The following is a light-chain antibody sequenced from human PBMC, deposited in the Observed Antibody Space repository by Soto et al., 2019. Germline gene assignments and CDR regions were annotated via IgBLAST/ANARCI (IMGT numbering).Light chain of an antibody. V-gene: IGLV2-14*01. CDR3: SSYTSGSTLG. Sequence: QSALTQPASVSGSPGQSITISCTGTSSDVGSYNYVSWYQHHPGKAPRLMIYASSNRPSGVSHRFSGSRSGNTASLTISGLQAEDEADYYCSSYTSGSTLGFGSGTKVTVL. J-gene: IGLJ1*01. CDR1: SSDVGSYNY. CDR2: ASS.